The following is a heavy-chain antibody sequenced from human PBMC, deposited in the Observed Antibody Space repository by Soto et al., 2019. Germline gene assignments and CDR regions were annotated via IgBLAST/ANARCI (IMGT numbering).Heavy chain of an antibody. CDR2: IGGSGDNT. D-gene: IGHD4-17*01. CDR1: GFTFSNYA. CDR3: AKYPLTVTSYFDY. J-gene: IGHJ4*02. V-gene: IGHV3-23*01. Sequence: EVQVLESGGGLVQPGGSLRLSCAASGFTFSNYAMSWVRQAPGKGLEWVSNIGGSGDNTEYVDSVKGRVTISRDKSKNTLYLQMNLLRGDDTAVYYCAKYPLTVTSYFDYWGQGTLVTVSS.